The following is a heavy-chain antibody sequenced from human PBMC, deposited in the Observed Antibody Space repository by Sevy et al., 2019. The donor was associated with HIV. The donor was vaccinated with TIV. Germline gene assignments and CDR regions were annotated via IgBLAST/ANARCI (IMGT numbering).Heavy chain of an antibody. J-gene: IGHJ2*01. D-gene: IGHD2-15*01. V-gene: IGHV3-30-3*01. CDR1: GFTFSSYA. CDR2: ISYDGSNK. Sequence: GGSLRLSCAASGFTFSSYAMHWVRQAPGKGLEWVAVISYDGSNKYYADSLKGRFTISRDNSKNTLYLQMNSLRAEDTAVYYCVGYRSGGSCLQKNWYFDLWGRGTLVTVSS. CDR3: VGYRSGGSCLQKNWYFDL.